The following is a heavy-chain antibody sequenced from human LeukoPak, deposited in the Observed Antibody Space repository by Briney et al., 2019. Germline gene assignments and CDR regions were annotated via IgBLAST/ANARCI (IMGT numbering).Heavy chain of an antibody. D-gene: IGHD1-26*01. CDR2: IIPIFGIA. Sequence: SVKVSCKASGGTFSSYAISWVRQAPGQGLEWMGRIIPIFGIANYAQKFQGRVTITADKSTSTAYMELSSLRSEDTAVYYCAVGSGSCSPFDPWGQGTLVTVSS. CDR3: AVGSGSCSPFDP. J-gene: IGHJ5*02. CDR1: GGTFSSYA. V-gene: IGHV1-69*04.